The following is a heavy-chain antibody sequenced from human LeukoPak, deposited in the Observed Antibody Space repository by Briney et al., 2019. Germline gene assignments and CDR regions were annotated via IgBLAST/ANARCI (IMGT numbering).Heavy chain of an antibody. CDR1: GFTFSSYS. V-gene: IGHV3-21*01. D-gene: IGHD3-3*01. CDR3: ARPYDSWSGTEGAFDI. CDR2: IRSSSSYI. Sequence: GGSLRLSCVASGFTFSSYSMNWVRQAPGKGLEWVSSIRSSSSYIYYADSVKGRFTISRDNAKNSLYLQMNSLRAEDTAVYYCARPYDSWSGTEGAFDIWGQGTMVTVSS. J-gene: IGHJ3*02.